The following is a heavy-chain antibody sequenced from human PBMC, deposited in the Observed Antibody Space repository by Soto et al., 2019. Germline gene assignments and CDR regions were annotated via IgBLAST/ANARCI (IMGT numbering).Heavy chain of an antibody. V-gene: IGHV4-39*01. J-gene: IGHJ3*02. Sequence: TSETLSLTCTVSGGSISSSSYYWGWIRQPPGKGLEWIGSIYYSGSTYYNPSLKSRVTISVDTSKNQFSLKLSSVTAADTAVYYCARRYVPISDAFDIWGQGTMVTVSS. CDR3: ARRYVPISDAFDI. CDR2: IYYSGST. D-gene: IGHD3-16*01. CDR1: GGSISSSSYY.